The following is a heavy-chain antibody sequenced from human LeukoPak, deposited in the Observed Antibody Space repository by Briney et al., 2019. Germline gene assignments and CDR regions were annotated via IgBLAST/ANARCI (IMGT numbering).Heavy chain of an antibody. V-gene: IGHV4-38-2*02. Sequence: KGSETLSLTCTVSGYSISSTYYWGWIRQPPGKGLEWVGIVFHSGNTYYNPSLKSRLTISADTSKNQFSLTLTSVTAADTAVYYCARDRSVGVLPAPPFDFWGQGTLVTVSS. CDR1: GYSISSTYY. D-gene: IGHD6-6*01. CDR3: ARDRSVGVLPAPPFDF. CDR2: VFHSGNT. J-gene: IGHJ4*02.